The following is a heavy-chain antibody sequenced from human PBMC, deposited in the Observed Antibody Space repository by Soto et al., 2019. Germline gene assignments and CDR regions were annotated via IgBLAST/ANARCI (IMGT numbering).Heavy chain of an antibody. CDR1: GGTFSSYA. D-gene: IGHD5-18*01. Sequence: SVKVSCKASGGTFSSYAISWVRQAPVQGLEWMGGIIPIFGTANYAQKFQGRVTITADESTSTAYMELSSLRSEDTAVYYCARGLLDSYGFYYFDYWGQGTLVTVSS. J-gene: IGHJ4*02. CDR2: IIPIFGTA. CDR3: ARGLLDSYGFYYFDY. V-gene: IGHV1-69*01.